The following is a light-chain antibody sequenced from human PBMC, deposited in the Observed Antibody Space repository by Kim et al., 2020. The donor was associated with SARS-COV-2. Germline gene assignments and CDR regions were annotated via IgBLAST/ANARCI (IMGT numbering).Light chain of an antibody. Sequence: DIQMTQSPSSLSASVGDRVTITCRASQGISNYLAWYQQKPGKVPKLLIYAASTLQSGVPSRFSGSGSGTDFTLTISSLQPEDVATYYCQKYNSALTFGGGTKVYIK. CDR2: AAS. J-gene: IGKJ4*01. V-gene: IGKV1-27*01. CDR1: QGISNY. CDR3: QKYNSALT.